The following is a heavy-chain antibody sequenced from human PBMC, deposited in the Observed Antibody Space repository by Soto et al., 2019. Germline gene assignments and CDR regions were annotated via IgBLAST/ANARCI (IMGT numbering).Heavy chain of an antibody. V-gene: IGHV4-4*07. Sequence: SETLSLTCSISADSVDNFYWTWIRQPAGKGLEWIGRIYVTGNTKYNPSLNSRVTMSLDTSKKHLSLTLTSVTAADTAVYYCARGEDAFFYYGLDVWGQGITVTVSS. CDR1: ADSVDNFY. J-gene: IGHJ6*02. CDR2: IYVTGNT. CDR3: ARGEDAFFYYGLDV.